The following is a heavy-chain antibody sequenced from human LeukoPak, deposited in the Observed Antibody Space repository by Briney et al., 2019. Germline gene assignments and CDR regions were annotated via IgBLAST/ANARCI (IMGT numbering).Heavy chain of an antibody. V-gene: IGHV1-2*02. CDR3: ASEQVRGVRRIKYYYMDV. CDR2: INPSSGGT. CDR1: GYTFTGYY. Sequence: ASVNVSCKASGYTFTGYYMHWVRQAPGQGLEWMGWINPSSGGTNYAQKFQGRVTMTRDTSISTAYMELSRLRSDDTAVYYCASEQVRGVRRIKYYYMDVWGKGATVTISS. D-gene: IGHD3-10*01. J-gene: IGHJ6*03.